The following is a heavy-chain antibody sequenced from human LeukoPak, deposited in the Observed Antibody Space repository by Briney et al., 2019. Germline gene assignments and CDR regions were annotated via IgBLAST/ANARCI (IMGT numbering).Heavy chain of an antibody. CDR2: IYHSGST. V-gene: IGHV4-38-2*01. Sequence: SETLSLTCAVPGYSISSGYYWGWIRQPPGKGLEWIGSIYHSGSTYYNPSLKSRVTISVDTSKNQFSLKLSSVTAADTAVYYCASMDKTAMVYWGQGTLVTVSS. CDR3: ASMDKTAMVY. D-gene: IGHD5-18*01. CDR1: GYSISSGYY. J-gene: IGHJ4*02.